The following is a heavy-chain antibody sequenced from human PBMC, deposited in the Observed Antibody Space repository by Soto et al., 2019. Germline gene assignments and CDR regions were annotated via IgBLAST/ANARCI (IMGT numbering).Heavy chain of an antibody. CDR3: ARVDDGDSGCCPFGY. Sequence: QVQLVQSGAEVKKPGSSVKVSCKASGGTFSSYAISWVRQAPGQGLEWMGGIIPIFGTANYAQKFQGRVTITSDESTSTDFMELSSLRSEDTAVYYCARVDDGDSGCCPFGYWGQGTLVTVSS. J-gene: IGHJ4*02. CDR1: GGTFSSYA. V-gene: IGHV1-69*01. D-gene: IGHD2-15*01. CDR2: IIPIFGTA.